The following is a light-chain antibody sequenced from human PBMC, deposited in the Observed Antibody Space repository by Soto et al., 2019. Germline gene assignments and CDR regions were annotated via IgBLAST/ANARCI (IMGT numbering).Light chain of an antibody. Sequence: EIVLTQSPATLSLSPGERATLFCSASQSVSSYLAWYKQKPGQAPRLLIFDASNRAAGIPARFSGSGSATDFTLTISSLEPEDFAVYYCQHRHSGPVSCGKGTRLEIK. CDR2: DAS. CDR3: QHRHSGPVS. CDR1: QSVSSY. J-gene: IGKJ5*01. V-gene: IGKV3-11*01.